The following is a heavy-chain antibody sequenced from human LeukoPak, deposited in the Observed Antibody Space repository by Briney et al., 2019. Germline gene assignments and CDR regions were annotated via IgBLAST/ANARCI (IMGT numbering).Heavy chain of an antibody. CDR1: GFTFSTYW. D-gene: IGHD1-1*01. Sequence: QAGGSLRLSCAASGFTFSTYWMHWVRQAPGKGLVWVSRMNNDGSIRDYADSVKGRFTISRDNAKNTLYLQMNSLGVEDTAVYYCARDQLEPSRWFDYWGQGTLVTVSS. J-gene: IGHJ4*02. CDR3: ARDQLEPSRWFDY. CDR2: MNNDGSIR. V-gene: IGHV3-74*01.